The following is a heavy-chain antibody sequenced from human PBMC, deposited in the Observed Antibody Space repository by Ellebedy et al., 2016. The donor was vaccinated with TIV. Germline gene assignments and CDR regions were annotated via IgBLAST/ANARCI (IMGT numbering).Heavy chain of an antibody. J-gene: IGHJ5*02. CDR3: ARAGGHSDSRGYPYNWFGP. V-gene: IGHV4-39*01. CDR1: GGSISSSSSY. CDR2: IHYTGST. D-gene: IGHD3-22*01. Sequence: MPSETLSLTCTVSGGSISSSSSYWGWIRQTPGKGLEWIGSIHYTGSTHYNPSLGSRITISLDRSKNQVSLKVISVTAADSAVYACARAGGHSDSRGYPYNWFGPWGQGTLVTVSS.